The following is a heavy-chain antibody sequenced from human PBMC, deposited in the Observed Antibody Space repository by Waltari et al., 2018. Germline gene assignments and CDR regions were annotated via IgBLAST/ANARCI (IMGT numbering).Heavy chain of an antibody. V-gene: IGHV4-59*01. CDR1: GASISSYY. J-gene: IGHJ4*02. Sequence: QVQLQESGPGLVKPSETLSLTCTVSGASISSYYWSWIRQPPGKGLEWIGYIYYSGSTNYNPALKRRVTISVDTSKNQFSLKLSSVTAADTAVYYCAGGQERGYSYVDYWGQGTLVTVSS. CDR3: AGGQERGYSYVDY. CDR2: IYYSGST. D-gene: IGHD5-18*01.